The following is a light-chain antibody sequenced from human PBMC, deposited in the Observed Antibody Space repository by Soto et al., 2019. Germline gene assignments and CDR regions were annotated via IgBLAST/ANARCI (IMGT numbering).Light chain of an antibody. CDR1: SSNIGSNT. CDR2: SNN. CDR3: AAWDDSLNGQEV. Sequence: QSALTQPPSASGTPGQRVTISCSGSSSNIGSNTVNWYQQLPGTAPKLLIYSNNQRPSGVPDRFSGSKSGTSASLAISGLQSEDEADYYCAAWDDSLNGQEVFGGGTKLTVL. J-gene: IGLJ2*01. V-gene: IGLV1-44*01.